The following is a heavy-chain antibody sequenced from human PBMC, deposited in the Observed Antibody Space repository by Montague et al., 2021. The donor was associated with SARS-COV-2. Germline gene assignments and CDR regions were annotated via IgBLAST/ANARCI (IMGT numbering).Heavy chain of an antibody. Sequence: SLRLSCAASGFTFTNYAMHWVRQAPGKGLEWVAVVSSDGYNKFDADSVKGRFTISRDNSKNTLFLQMNSLGPEEMGVFYCASFTGTLATTWSDWGQGALVPSSS. V-gene: IGHV3-30*04. D-gene: IGHD4-17*01. CDR3: ASFTGTLATTWSD. CDR1: GFTFTNYA. J-gene: IGHJ4*02. CDR2: VSSDGYNK.